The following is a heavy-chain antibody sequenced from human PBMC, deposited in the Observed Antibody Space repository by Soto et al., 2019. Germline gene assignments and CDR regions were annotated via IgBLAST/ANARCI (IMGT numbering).Heavy chain of an antibody. Sequence: QVQLVESGGGSVRPGGSLRLSCAASGFTFSDYYMSWIRQAPGKGLEWVSYISFNGGTIYYADSVKGRVTISRDNVNNSLYLEMNSLRAEDTAVYYCARESAMTTVTTAVAFDVWGRGTVVTVSS. V-gene: IGHV3-11*01. CDR1: GFTFSDYY. CDR2: ISFNGGTI. J-gene: IGHJ3*01. D-gene: IGHD4-4*01. CDR3: ARESAMTTVTTAVAFDV.